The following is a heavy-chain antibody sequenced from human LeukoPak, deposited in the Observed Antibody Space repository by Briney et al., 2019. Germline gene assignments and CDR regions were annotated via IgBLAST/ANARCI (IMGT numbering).Heavy chain of an antibody. CDR2: IKQDGREK. CDR1: GFTFSSYW. Sequence: GGSLRLSCAASGFTFSSYWMSWVRQAPGKGLEWVANIKQDGREKYYVDSVKGRFTISRDNAKDSLYLQMNSLRAEDTAVYYCARDRGGSSGWYRLDYYYGMDVWGQGTTVTVSS. J-gene: IGHJ6*02. V-gene: IGHV3-7*01. CDR3: ARDRGGSSGWYRLDYYYGMDV. D-gene: IGHD6-19*01.